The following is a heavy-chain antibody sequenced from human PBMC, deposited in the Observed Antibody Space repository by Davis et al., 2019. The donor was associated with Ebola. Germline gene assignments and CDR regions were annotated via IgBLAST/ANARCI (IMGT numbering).Heavy chain of an antibody. D-gene: IGHD1-26*01. Sequence: GESLKISCAASGFTFSSDGMHWVRQAPGKGLEWVAVIWYDGSEKYYADSVKGRFTISRDNAKNSLYLQMNSLRAEDTALYYCAKDIFLKSFIVGPYYYYGMDVWGQGTTVTVSS. J-gene: IGHJ6*02. V-gene: IGHV3-33*03. CDR2: IWYDGSEK. CDR3: AKDIFLKSFIVGPYYYYGMDV. CDR1: GFTFSSDG.